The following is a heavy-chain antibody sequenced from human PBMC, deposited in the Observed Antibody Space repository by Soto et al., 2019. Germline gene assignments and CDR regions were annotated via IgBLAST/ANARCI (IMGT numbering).Heavy chain of an antibody. D-gene: IGHD4-17*01. CDR1: GYTFPSYG. J-gene: IGHJ4*02. Sequence: QVQLVQSGAEVKKPGASVKVSCKASGYTFPSYGISWVRQAPGPGLEWMGWISAYNGNPNYAQNRQGRVTMTKDTATSTAYMELSSLRSDDTAVYYWARDYGYYFRDFDYWGQGNLGTVSS. CDR3: ARDYGYYFRDFDY. CDR2: ISAYNGNP. V-gene: IGHV1-18*01.